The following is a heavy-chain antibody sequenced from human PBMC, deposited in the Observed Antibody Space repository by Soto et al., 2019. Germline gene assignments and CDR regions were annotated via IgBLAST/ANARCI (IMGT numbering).Heavy chain of an antibody. CDR2: INVGNGKT. D-gene: IGHD3-16*01. CDR3: ARDFGWNSCMDV. V-gene: IGHV1-3*01. J-gene: IGHJ6*02. CDR1: GYTFTAYG. Sequence: QVQLVQSGAEMKKPGASVRVSCMAFGYTFTAYGLHWVRQAPGQRLEWMGWINVGNGKTKYSQKFQDRVTITRDTFASRAYMELSSLKFEDTAFYYCARDFGWNSCMDVWGQGTTVTVSS.